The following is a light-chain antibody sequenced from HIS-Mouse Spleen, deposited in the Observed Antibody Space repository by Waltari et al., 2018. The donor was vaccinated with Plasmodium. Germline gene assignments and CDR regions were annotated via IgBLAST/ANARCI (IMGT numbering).Light chain of an antibody. CDR3: QQYNSYSWT. CDR1: QSISSW. Sequence: DIQMTQSPSTLSASVGDRVTITCRASQSISSWLAWYQQKPGKAPKLLFYKASSLESGVPSRFSGSVSGKEFTLTISILQPDDFATYYCQQYNSYSWTFGQGTKVEIK. CDR2: KAS. V-gene: IGKV1-5*03. J-gene: IGKJ1*01.